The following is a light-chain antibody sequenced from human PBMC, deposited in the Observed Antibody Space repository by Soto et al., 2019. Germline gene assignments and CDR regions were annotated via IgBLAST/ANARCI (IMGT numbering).Light chain of an antibody. CDR3: QQRSNWLWT. V-gene: IGKV3-11*01. CDR2: DAS. Sequence: EIVLTQSPATLSLSPGDRATLSCRASQSVSSSLAWYQQKPGQAPRLLIYDASNRATGIPARFGGSGSGTDFTLTISSLEPEDFAVYYCQQRSNWLWTFGQGTTVEIK. CDR1: QSVSSS. J-gene: IGKJ1*01.